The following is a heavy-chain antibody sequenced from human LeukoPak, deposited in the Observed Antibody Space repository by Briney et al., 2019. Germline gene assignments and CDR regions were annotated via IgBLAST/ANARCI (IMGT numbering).Heavy chain of an antibody. D-gene: IGHD3-3*01. V-gene: IGHV1-18*01. CDR1: GYTFTSYG. CDR3: ARARGGYYDFWSGIRERIWFDP. CDR2: ISAYNGNT. Sequence: ASVKVSCKASGYTFTSYGISWVRQAPGQGLEWMGWISAYNGNTNYAQKLQGRVTMTTDTSTSTAYMELRSLRSDDTAVYYCARARGGYYDFWSGIRERIWFDPWGQGTLVTVSS. J-gene: IGHJ5*02.